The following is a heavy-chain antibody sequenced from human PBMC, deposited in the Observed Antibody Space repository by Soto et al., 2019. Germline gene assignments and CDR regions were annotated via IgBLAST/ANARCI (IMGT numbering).Heavy chain of an antibody. CDR2: IYYSGSA. V-gene: IGHV4-31*03. D-gene: IGHD2-15*01. CDR3: ARDVPLYCNGGSCYYSWFDP. CDR1: GGSITTGGYY. Sequence: TSETLSLTCTVSGGSITTGGYYWSWIRQHPGKGLEWIGYIYYSGSAYYNPSLKSRVTISVDTSKNQFSLKLSSVTAADTAVYYCARDVPLYCNGGSCYYSWFDPWGQGTLVTVSS. J-gene: IGHJ5*02.